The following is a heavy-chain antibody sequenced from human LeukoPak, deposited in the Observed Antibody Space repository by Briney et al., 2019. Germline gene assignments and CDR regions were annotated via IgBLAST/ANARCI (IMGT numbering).Heavy chain of an antibody. D-gene: IGHD6-13*01. CDR1: GYTFTGYY. V-gene: IGHV1-2*04. CDR3: ARSVYSSSWSIFDYYYYGMDV. Sequence: ASVKVSCTASGYTFTGYYMHWVRQAPGQGLEWMGWINPNSGGTNYAQKFQGWVTMTRDTSISTAYMELSRLRSDDTAVYYCARSVYSSSWSIFDYYYYGMDVWGQGTTVTVSS. CDR2: INPNSGGT. J-gene: IGHJ6*02.